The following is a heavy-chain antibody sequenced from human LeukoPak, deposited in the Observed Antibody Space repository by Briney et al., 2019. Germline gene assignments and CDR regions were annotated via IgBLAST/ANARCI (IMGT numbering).Heavy chain of an antibody. Sequence: GASVKVSCKASGYTFTGYYMHWVRQAPGQGLGWMGWINPNSGGTNYAQKFQGRVTMTRDTSISTAYMELSRLRSDDTAVYYCARETISSSWYFSPTIGIDYWGQGTLVTVSS. D-gene: IGHD6-13*01. CDR1: GYTFTGYY. CDR2: INPNSGGT. J-gene: IGHJ4*02. CDR3: ARETISSSWYFSPTIGIDY. V-gene: IGHV1-2*02.